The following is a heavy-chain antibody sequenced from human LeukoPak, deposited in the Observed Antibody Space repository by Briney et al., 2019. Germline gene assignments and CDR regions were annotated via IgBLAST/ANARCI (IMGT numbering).Heavy chain of an antibody. D-gene: IGHD4-11*01. CDR3: ARTTTGTYWYFDL. CDR1: GGSFSDYY. V-gene: IGHV4-34*01. J-gene: IGHJ2*01. Sequence: SETLSLTCTVYGGSFSDYYWSWIRQPPGKGLEWIGEINHSGSTRYNPSLKSRVTISVDTSKNQFSLKLSSVTAADTAVYYCARTTTGTYWYFDLWGRGTLVTVSS. CDR2: INHSGST.